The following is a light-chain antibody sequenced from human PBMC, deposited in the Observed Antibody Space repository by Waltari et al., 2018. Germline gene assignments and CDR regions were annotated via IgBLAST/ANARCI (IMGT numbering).Light chain of an antibody. V-gene: IGKV4-1*01. J-gene: IGKJ1*01. Sequence: DIQMTQSPSTLSASVGDRVTITCRASQTISSWLAWYQQKPGQPPKLLIYWASTRESGVPDRFSGSGSGTDFTLTISSLQAEDVAVYYCQQYYSTPGWTFGQGTKVEIK. CDR1: QTISSW. CDR3: QQYYSTPGWT. CDR2: WAS.